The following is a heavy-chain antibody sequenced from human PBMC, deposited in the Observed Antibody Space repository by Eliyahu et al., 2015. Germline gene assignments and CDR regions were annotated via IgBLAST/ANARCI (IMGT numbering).Heavy chain of an antibody. CDR3: ARRGDGDCTVTSCSIDY. J-gene: IGHJ4*02. Sequence: QVQLRQWGXGLLKPSXTLSFXCAVXGXTSXXYYWNWIRQPPGKGLEWIGEVNPGGSTNYNPSLKSRVTISADTSKNQFSLKVNSVTAADTAVYYCARRGDGDCTVTSCSIDYWSQGTLVTVSS. D-gene: IGHD2-2*01. CDR2: VNPGGST. CDR1: GXTSXXYY. V-gene: IGHV4-34*01.